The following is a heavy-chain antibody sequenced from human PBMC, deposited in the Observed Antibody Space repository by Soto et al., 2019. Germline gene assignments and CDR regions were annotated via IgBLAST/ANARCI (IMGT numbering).Heavy chain of an antibody. CDR3: VKDESINWYSGHFRH. D-gene: IGHD6-13*01. V-gene: IGHV3-9*01. J-gene: IGHJ1*01. Sequence: EVQLVESGGGLVQPGRSLRLSCAASGFTFDDYAMHWVRQVPGKGLEWVSGINWNSGSIGYADSVKGPFAISRDNAKNSLHLQMNSLRAEDTAFYYCVKDESINWYSGHFRHWGQGTLVTVAS. CDR2: INWNSGSI. CDR1: GFTFDDYA.